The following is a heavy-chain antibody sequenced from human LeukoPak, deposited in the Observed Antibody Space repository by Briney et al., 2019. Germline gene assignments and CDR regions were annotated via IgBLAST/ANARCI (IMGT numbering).Heavy chain of an antibody. CDR3: ARGVTYLGDFDY. V-gene: IGHV3-23*01. Sequence: GGSLRLSCAASGFTFSSYAMSWVRQAPGKGLEWVSTISGSAGATYSADSVRGRFTISRDNSKHTLSLQMNSLRAEDTAVYYCARGVTYLGDFDYWGQGTLVTVSS. CDR2: ISGSAGAT. CDR1: GFTFSSYA. J-gene: IGHJ4*02. D-gene: IGHD3-10*01.